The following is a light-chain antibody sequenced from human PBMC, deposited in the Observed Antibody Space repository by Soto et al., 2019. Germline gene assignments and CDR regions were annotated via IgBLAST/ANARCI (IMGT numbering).Light chain of an antibody. V-gene: IGLV2-14*01. J-gene: IGLJ1*01. CDR2: DVS. CDR3: GSYTSSSTLYV. CDR1: SSDVGGYNY. Sequence: QSVLTQPASVSGSPGQSITISFTGTSSDVGGYNYVSWYQQHPGKAPKLMIYDVSNRPSGVSNRFSGSKSGNTASLTISGLQAEDEADYYFGSYTSSSTLYVFGTGTKVTVL.